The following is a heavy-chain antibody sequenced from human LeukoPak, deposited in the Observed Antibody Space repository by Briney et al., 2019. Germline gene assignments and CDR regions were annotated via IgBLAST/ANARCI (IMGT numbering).Heavy chain of an antibody. J-gene: IGHJ4*02. V-gene: IGHV3-48*03. CDR2: ISSSGSTI. CDR1: GFTFSSYE. CDR3: ARDQMAGLAAAGPPAFDY. D-gene: IGHD6-13*01. Sequence: PGGSLRLSCAASGFTFSSYEMNWVRQAPGKGLEWVSYISSSGSTIYYADSVKGRFTISRDNAKNSLYLQMNSLRAEDTAVYYCARDQMAGLAAAGPPAFDYWGQGTLVTVSS.